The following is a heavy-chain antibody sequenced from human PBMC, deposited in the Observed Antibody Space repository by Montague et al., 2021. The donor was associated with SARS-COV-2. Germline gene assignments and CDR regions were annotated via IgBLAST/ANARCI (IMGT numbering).Heavy chain of an antibody. CDR2: INYSGST. V-gene: IGHV4-59*08. Sequence: SETLSLTCTVSGGAMSSYSWSWIRQPPGKGLEWIGYINYSGSTNYNPSLKSRVTISVDTSKNQFSLKLSSVTAADTAAYYCARHGCSSGGHRGGFDPWGQGTLVTVSS. CDR3: ARHGCSSGGHRGGFDP. CDR1: GGAMSSYS. J-gene: IGHJ5*02. D-gene: IGHD6-19*01.